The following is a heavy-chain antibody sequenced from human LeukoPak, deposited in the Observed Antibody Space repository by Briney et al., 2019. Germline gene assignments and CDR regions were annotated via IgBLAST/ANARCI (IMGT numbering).Heavy chain of an antibody. CDR2: INQDGSEK. Sequence: GGSLRLSCAASGFTFSSYWMSWVRQAPGKGLEWVANINQDGSEKYYVDSVKGRFTISRDNAKNPLYLQMNSLRAEDTAVYYCASRNWELYFDYWGQGTLVTVSS. J-gene: IGHJ4*02. CDR3: ASRNWELYFDY. CDR1: GFTFSSYW. D-gene: IGHD1-26*01. V-gene: IGHV3-7*01.